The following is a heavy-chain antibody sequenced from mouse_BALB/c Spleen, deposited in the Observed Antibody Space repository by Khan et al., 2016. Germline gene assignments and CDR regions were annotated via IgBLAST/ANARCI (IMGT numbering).Heavy chain of an antibody. CDR2: IYPGDGDT. D-gene: IGHD2-9*01. Sequence: QVQLQQSGAELARPGASVKLSCKASGYTFTTYWMQWVKQRPGQGLEWIGAIYPGDGDTRYTQKFKGKATLTADNTSSTAYMQLSRLASEDSAVYYSASGSPYSGYAYWGQGTTLTVSS. CDR3: ASGSPYSGYAY. CDR1: GYTFTTYW. J-gene: IGHJ2*01. V-gene: IGHV1-87*01.